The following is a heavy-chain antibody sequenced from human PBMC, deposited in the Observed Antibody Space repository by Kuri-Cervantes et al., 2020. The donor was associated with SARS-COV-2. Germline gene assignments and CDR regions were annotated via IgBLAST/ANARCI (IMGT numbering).Heavy chain of an antibody. D-gene: IGHD3-3*01. CDR2: IYYSGST. V-gene: IGHV4-39*01. CDR3: ARQMMSSITIFGVVITRNWFDP. Sequence: SETLSLTCTVSGGSISSSSYYWGWIRQPPGKGLEWIWGIYYSGSTYYNPSLKSRVTISVDTSKNQFSLKLSSVTAADTAVYYCARQMMSSITIFGVVITRNWFDPWGQGTLVTVSS. CDR1: GGSISSSSYY. J-gene: IGHJ5*02.